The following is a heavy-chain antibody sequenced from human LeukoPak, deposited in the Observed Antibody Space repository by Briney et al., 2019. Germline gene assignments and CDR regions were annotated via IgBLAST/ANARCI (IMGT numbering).Heavy chain of an antibody. D-gene: IGHD3-10*01. V-gene: IGHV1-46*01. CDR2: INPSGGDT. Sequence: GASVKVSCKASGYTFTGYYMHWVRQAPGQGLEWMGIINPSGGDTSHAQKFQGRVTLTRDTSTTTVYMELSSLRSDDTAIYYCARGLSSHLTMVRGNWFDPWGQGTLVTVSS. CDR1: GYTFTGYY. J-gene: IGHJ5*02. CDR3: ARGLSSHLTMVRGNWFDP.